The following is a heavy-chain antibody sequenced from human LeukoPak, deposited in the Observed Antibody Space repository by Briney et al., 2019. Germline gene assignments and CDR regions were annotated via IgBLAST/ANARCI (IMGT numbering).Heavy chain of an antibody. D-gene: IGHD2-2*01. Sequence: SETLFLTCTVSGGSISSYYWSWIRQPAGKGLEWIGRIYTSGSTNYNPSLKSRVTMSVDTSKNQFSLKLSSVTAADTAVYYCARAYCSSTSCYPQGYYGMDVWGQGTTVTVSS. CDR3: ARAYCSSTSCYPQGYYGMDV. CDR2: IYTSGST. J-gene: IGHJ6*02. V-gene: IGHV4-4*07. CDR1: GGSISSYY.